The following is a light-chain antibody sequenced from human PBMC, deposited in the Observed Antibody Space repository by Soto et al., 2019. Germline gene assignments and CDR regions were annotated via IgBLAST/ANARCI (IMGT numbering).Light chain of an antibody. CDR1: HSVSSNK. V-gene: IGKV3-20*01. J-gene: IGKJ1*01. Sequence: EIVLTQSPGTLSLSPGERATLSCRASHSVSSNKLAWYQQKPGQAPRLLIYGASGRATGIPDRFSGSGSGTEFTLTISSLQPDDFATYYCQHYNSYSEAFGQGTKVDIK. CDR3: QHYNSYSEA. CDR2: GAS.